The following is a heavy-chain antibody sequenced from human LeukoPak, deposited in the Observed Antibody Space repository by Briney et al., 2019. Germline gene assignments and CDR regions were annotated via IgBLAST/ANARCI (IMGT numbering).Heavy chain of an antibody. CDR2: TYYRSKCYN. CDR3: ARVLWFGEALHGMDV. J-gene: IGHJ6*04. D-gene: IGHD3-10*01. CDR1: GASVSSNSAA. V-gene: IGHV6-1*01. Sequence: PTLSLTCAISGASVSSNSAAWNWIRQSPSSGLEWLGRTYYRSKCYNDYAVSVKSRITINPDTSKNQFSLQLNSVTPEDTAVYYCARVLWFGEALHGMDVWGKGTTVTVSS.